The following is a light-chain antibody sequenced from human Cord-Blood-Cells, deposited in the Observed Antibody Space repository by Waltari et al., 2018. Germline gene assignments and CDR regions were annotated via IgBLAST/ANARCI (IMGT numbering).Light chain of an antibody. CDR3: QQSYSTPFT. CDR2: AAS. CDR1: QSTSSY. V-gene: IGKV1-39*01. Sequence: DIQMNQSPSSLSASVGDRVTIPCRASQSTSSYLNWYQQKPGKAPKLLIYAASSLQSWVPSRFSGSGSGTDFTLTISSLQPEEFATYYCQQSYSTPFTFGPGTKVDIK. J-gene: IGKJ3*01.